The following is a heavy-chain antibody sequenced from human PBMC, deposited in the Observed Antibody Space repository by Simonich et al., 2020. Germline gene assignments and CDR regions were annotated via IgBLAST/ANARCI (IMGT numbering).Heavy chain of an antibody. CDR1: GFTFSRYA. CDR3: AREGAGNDAFDI. CDR2: KSIDGSNK. J-gene: IGHJ3*02. V-gene: IGHV3-30*07. Sequence: QVQLVESGGGVVQPGRSLRLSCAASGFTFSRYAMHWVRQAPGKWVGGGDVKSIDGSNKYYADSGKGRFTISRDNSKNTLYLQMNSLRAEDTAVYYCAREGAGNDAFDIWGQGTMVTVSS. D-gene: IGHD1-26*01.